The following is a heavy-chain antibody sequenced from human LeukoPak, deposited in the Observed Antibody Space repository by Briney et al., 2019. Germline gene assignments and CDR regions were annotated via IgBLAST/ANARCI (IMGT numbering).Heavy chain of an antibody. D-gene: IGHD3-3*01. CDR1: GYTFTSYD. Sequence: ASVKVSCKASGYTFTSYDINWVRQATGQGLEWMGWMNPNSGNTGYAQKFQGRVTMTRNTSISTAYMELNSLRSEDTAVYYCARASYYDFWSSYYTRWFDPWGQGTLVTVSS. V-gene: IGHV1-8*01. CDR2: MNPNSGNT. J-gene: IGHJ5*02. CDR3: ARASYYDFWSSYYTRWFDP.